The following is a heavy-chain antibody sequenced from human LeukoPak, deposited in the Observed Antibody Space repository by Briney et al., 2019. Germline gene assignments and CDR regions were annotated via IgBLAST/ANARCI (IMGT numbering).Heavy chain of an antibody. D-gene: IGHD6-13*01. V-gene: IGHV3-23*01. J-gene: IGHJ4*02. CDR3: AKARSHSSSALYFDY. Sequence: GGSLRLSCAASGFTFSSYDMSWVRQAPGKGLEWVSAISGSGGSTYYADSVKGRFTISRDNSKNTLYLQMNSLRAEDTAVYYCAKARSHSSSALYFDYWGQGTLVTVSS. CDR1: GFTFSSYD. CDR2: ISGSGGST.